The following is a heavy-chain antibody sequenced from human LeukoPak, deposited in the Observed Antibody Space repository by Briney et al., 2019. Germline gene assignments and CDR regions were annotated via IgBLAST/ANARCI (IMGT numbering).Heavy chain of an antibody. CDR3: ARAGGYCGRISCPYYFDY. CDR2: MNPKSGNT. CDR1: GYTFTNYD. D-gene: IGHD2-15*01. Sequence: GASVKVSCKASGYTFTNYDINWVRQATGQGLEWMGWMNPKSGNTGYAQKFQGRVTMTRNTSISTAYMELSSLRSEDTAVYYCARAGGYCGRISCPYYFDYWGQGSLVAVSS. V-gene: IGHV1-8*01. J-gene: IGHJ4*02.